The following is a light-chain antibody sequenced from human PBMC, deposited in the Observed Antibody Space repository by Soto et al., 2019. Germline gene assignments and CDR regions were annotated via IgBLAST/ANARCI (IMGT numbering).Light chain of an antibody. CDR1: SSDVARYNA. J-gene: IGLJ1*01. V-gene: IGLV2-14*01. CDR3: NSYTGSSLDV. CDR2: GVN. Sequence: QSALAQPASVSGSPGQSITISCTGTSSDVARYNAVSWYQQPPAKAPKLMIYGVNYRPSGDSDRFSGSKSGNTASLTISGLQAEDEADYYCNSYTGSSLDVFGIGTKLTVL.